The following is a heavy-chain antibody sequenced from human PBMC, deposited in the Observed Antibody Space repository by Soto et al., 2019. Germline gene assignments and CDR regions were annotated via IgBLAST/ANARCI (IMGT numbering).Heavy chain of an antibody. CDR3: ARVAIGSYYFEY. CDR1: GFTFSSYW. CDR2: INPDGSTT. V-gene: IGHV3-74*01. D-gene: IGHD3-10*01. Sequence: EVPLVESGGGLVQPGGSLRLSCAASGFTFSSYWMHWVRQAPGKGLVWVSRINPDGSTTSYADSVKGRFTISRDSAKDTLYLQMNSLRADDTAVYYCARVAIGSYYFEYWGQGTLVTVSS. J-gene: IGHJ4*02.